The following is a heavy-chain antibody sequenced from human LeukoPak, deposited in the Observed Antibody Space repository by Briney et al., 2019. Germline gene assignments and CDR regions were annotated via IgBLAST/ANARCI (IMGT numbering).Heavy chain of an antibody. CDR2: IYYSGRT. CDR1: GGSISSGGYY. D-gene: IGHD4-17*01. Sequence: SETLSLTCTVSGGSISSGGYYWSWIRQHPGRGLEWIGYIYYSGRTYYNPSLTSRITISVDTSKNQFSLNLNSVTAADTAVYYCARGPHDYGDYLMDYWGQGTLVTVSS. V-gene: IGHV4-31*03. CDR3: ARGPHDYGDYLMDY. J-gene: IGHJ4*02.